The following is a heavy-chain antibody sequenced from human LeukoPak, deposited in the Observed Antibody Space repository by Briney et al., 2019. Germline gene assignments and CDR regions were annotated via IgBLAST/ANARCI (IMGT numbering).Heavy chain of an antibody. V-gene: IGHV3-30*04. CDR1: GIDFKVYE. CDR3: ARERRGYGYGTPDP. D-gene: IGHD5-12*01. Sequence: GGSLRLSCVASGIDFKVYEMHWVRQSPGKGLEWVALISDNGLRTNYAESLKGRFIVSRDNSKNTMDLQMNDLRVEDTGVYFCARERRGYGYGTPDPWGQGTLVTVSS. J-gene: IGHJ5*02. CDR2: ISDNGLRT.